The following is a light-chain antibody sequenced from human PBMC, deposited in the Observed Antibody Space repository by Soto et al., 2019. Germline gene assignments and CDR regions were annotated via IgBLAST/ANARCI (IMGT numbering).Light chain of an antibody. CDR2: AAS. Sequence: DIQMTQSPSSLSASVGDRVTITCRASQSISSYLNWYQQKPEKPTKLLIYAASSLQSGVPSSISGSGSGTDFPLTISSLQPEDFATYYYQQSYSTPRTFGQGTKVEIK. J-gene: IGKJ1*01. V-gene: IGKV1-39*01. CDR1: QSISSY. CDR3: QQSYSTPRT.